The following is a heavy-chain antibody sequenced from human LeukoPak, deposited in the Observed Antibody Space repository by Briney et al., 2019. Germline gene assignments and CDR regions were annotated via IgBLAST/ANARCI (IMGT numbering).Heavy chain of an antibody. CDR2: IIPIFGTA. D-gene: IGHD3-22*01. CDR1: GGTFSSYA. CDR3: ARAVLYYYDSSGYFDY. Sequence: ASVKVSCKASGGTFSSYAISWVRQAPGQGLEWMGGIIPIFGTANYAQKFQGRVTITADESTSTAYMELSSLRSGDTAVYYCARAVLYYYDSSGYFDYWGQGTLVTVSS. J-gene: IGHJ4*02. V-gene: IGHV1-69*13.